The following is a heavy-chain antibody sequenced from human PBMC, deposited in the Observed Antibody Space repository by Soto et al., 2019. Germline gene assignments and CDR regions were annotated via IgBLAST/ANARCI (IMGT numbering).Heavy chain of an antibody. CDR2: IKEDGSEK. V-gene: IGHV3-7*05. Sequence: GGSLRLSCAASGFTFNSHWMAWVRQGPGKGLEWVANIKEDGSEKYYLDSVKGRFTISRDNAKNSLYLQMNSLRAEDTAVYYCARDQPRRYDFWGQGTLVTVSS. CDR1: GFTFNSHW. J-gene: IGHJ4*02. D-gene: IGHD3-9*01. CDR3: ARDQPRRYDF.